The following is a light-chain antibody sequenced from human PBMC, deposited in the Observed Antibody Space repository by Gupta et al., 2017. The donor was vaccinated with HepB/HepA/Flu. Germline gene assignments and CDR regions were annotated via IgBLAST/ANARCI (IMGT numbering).Light chain of an antibody. V-gene: IGKV1D-12*01. CDR3: QQTNSFPIT. CDR1: LGIASW. J-gene: IGKJ4*01. CDR2: AAS. Sequence: DIQMTQSPPSVSASVGDTVTITCRASLGIASWLAWYQQKPGKAPKLLIHAASTLQSGVPSRFSGSGSGTRFTLTISSLQPEEFATYCCQQTNSFPITFGGGTTVEI.